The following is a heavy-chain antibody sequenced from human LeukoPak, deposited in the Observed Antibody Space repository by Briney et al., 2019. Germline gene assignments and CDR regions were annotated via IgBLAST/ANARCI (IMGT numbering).Heavy chain of an antibody. D-gene: IGHD3-22*01. CDR3: ATDRYYDSSGYYSGY. CDR1: GFTFTDAW. V-gene: IGHV3-15*01. Sequence: PGGSLRLSCSASGFTFTDAWMSWVRQAPGKGLEWIGRIKSKTDDGTIDYAAPVKGRFTISRDDSKNTLYLQMNSLKTEDTAMYYCATDRYYDSSGYYSGYWGQGTLVTVSS. J-gene: IGHJ4*02. CDR2: IKSKTDDGTI.